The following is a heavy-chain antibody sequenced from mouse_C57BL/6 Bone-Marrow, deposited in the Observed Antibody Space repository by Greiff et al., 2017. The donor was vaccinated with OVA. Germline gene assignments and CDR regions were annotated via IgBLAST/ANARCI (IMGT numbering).Heavy chain of an antibody. CDR2: IYPSDSYT. V-gene: IGHV1-69*01. CDR3: ARWACDY. Sequence: VQLQQPGPELVMPGASVKMSCKASGYTFPSYWMHWVKQRPGQGLEWIGEIYPSDSYTKYNKKIKGKSTLTVDKSYSTAYMQLSSLTSEDSAVYYCARWACDYWDQGTTLTVSS. J-gene: IGHJ2*01. CDR1: GYTFPSYW.